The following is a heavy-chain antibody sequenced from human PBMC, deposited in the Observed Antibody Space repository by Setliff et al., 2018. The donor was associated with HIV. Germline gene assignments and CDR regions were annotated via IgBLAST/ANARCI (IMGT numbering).Heavy chain of an antibody. Sequence: PGGSLRLSCAASGFTFSNAWMNWVRQAPGKGLEWLGRIKSELDGGTTDYAAPVKDRFTISRDDSRNTLYLQMNSLRAEDTAVYYCARGWDWNHQGAFDIWGLGTMVTVSS. CDR3: ARGWDWNHQGAFDI. V-gene: IGHV3-15*01. CDR2: IKSELDGGTT. J-gene: IGHJ3*02. CDR1: GFTFSNAW. D-gene: IGHD1-1*01.